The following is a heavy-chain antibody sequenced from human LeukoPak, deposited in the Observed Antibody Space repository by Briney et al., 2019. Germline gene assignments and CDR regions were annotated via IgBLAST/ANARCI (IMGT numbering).Heavy chain of an antibody. CDR3: ARSFDTSGYYHFDD. V-gene: IGHV3-30-3*01. CDR2: ISYDGINK. J-gene: IGHJ4*02. Sequence: GGSLRLSCAASGFTFSGYAMHWVRQAPGKGLDWVAVISYDGINKYYEDSVKGRFIISRDNSKNTLYVEMSSLGTEDTAVYYCARSFDTSGYYHFDDWGQGTLVTVSS. CDR1: GFTFSGYA. D-gene: IGHD3-22*01.